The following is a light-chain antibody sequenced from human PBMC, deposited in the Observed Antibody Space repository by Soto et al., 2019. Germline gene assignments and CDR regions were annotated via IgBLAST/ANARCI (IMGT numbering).Light chain of an antibody. J-gene: IGKJ4*01. CDR3: QRYNNWPLT. CDR1: QSVRSN. CDR2: GAS. V-gene: IGKV3-15*01. Sequence: EIVLTQSPATLSVSPGERVTLSCRASQSVRSNLAWYQQKPGQAPRLLIFGASTRATGVPARFSGSRSGTEFTLTINSLQSEDFAVYYCQRYNNWPLTFGGGTKVDIK.